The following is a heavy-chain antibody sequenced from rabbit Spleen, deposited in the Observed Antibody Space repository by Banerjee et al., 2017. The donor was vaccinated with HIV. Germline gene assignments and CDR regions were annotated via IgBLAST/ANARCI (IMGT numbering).Heavy chain of an antibody. D-gene: IGHD1-1*01. Sequence: QEQLEESGGGLVKPEGSLTLTCKASGFSFSDRDVMCWVRQAPGKGLEWIACINTATGKPVYASWAKGRFTISKTSSTTVTLQMTSLTAADTATYFCARDLASVIGWNFNLWGQGTLVTVS. J-gene: IGHJ4*01. V-gene: IGHV1S45*01. CDR1: GFSFSDRDV. CDR2: INTATGKP. CDR3: ARDLASVIGWNFNL.